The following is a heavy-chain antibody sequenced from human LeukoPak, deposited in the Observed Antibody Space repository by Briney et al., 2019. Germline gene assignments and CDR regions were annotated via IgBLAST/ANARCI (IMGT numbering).Heavy chain of an antibody. J-gene: IGHJ4*02. Sequence: GESLKISCKGSGYSFTSYWIGWVRQAPGKGLEWVANIQHDGSDQYYEDSVKGRFTISRDNAKDSLFLQMNSLRAEDTAVYFCASSIAVANWGQGTLVTVSS. CDR1: GYSFTSYW. D-gene: IGHD6-19*01. V-gene: IGHV3-7*01. CDR3: ASSIAVAN. CDR2: IQHDGSDQ.